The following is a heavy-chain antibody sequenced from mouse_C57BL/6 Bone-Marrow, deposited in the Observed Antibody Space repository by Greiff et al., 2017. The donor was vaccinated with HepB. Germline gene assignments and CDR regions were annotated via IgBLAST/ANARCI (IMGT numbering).Heavy chain of an antibody. CDR1: GYTFTSYT. CDR2: INPSSGYT. D-gene: IGHD2-1*01. J-gene: IGHJ2*01. V-gene: IGHV1-4*01. CDR3: ARWAYGNPFDY. Sequence: VKLQESGAELARPGASVKMSCKASGYTFTSYTMHWVKQRPGQGLEWIGYINPSSGYTKYNQKFKDKATLTADKSSSTAYMQLSSLTSEDSAVYYCARWAYGNPFDYWGQGTTLTGSS.